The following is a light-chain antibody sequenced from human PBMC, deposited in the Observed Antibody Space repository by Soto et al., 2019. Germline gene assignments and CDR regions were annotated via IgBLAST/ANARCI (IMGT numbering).Light chain of an antibody. CDR3: QQYHRYPIT. CDR2: AAS. V-gene: IGKV1-39*01. J-gene: IGKJ5*01. CDR1: QSISSY. Sequence: DIQLTQSPSTLSASVGDRATITCRASQSISSYLNWYQQKPGKAPKILIYAASSLQSGVPSRFIGSGSGTEFTLPISRLQPEDFATYYCQQYHRYPITFGQGTRLEIK.